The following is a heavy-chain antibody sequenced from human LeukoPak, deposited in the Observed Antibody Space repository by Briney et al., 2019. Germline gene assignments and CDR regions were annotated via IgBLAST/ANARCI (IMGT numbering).Heavy chain of an antibody. Sequence: SETLSLTCTVSGGSISSYYWSWIRQPPGKGLEWIGSIYYSGSTYYNPSLKSRVTISVDTSKNQFSLKLSSVTAADTAVYYCARTPGRMVPYWYFDLWGRGTLVTVSS. J-gene: IGHJ2*01. CDR3: ARTPGRMVPYWYFDL. D-gene: IGHD1-26*01. CDR2: IYYSGST. CDR1: GGSISSYY. V-gene: IGHV4-59*01.